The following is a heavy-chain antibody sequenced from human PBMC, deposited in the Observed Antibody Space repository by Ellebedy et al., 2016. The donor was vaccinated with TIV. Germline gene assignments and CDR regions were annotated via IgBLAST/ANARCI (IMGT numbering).Heavy chain of an antibody. J-gene: IGHJ6*02. CDR1: GYILSTYA. CDR2: INAGNSDT. D-gene: IGHD1-26*01. V-gene: IGHV1-3*01. CDR3: ARGGGGTYSSSYYGLDV. Sequence: ASVKVSCKASGYILSTYAMHWVRQAPGQRPEWMGWINAGNSDTKYSQRLQGRLTITRDTSASTAYMELGSLTSEDTAVYYCARGGGGTYSSSYYGLDVWGQGTTVTVSS.